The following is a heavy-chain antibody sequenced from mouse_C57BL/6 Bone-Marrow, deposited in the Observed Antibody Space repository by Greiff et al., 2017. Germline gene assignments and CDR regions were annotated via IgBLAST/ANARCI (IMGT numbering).Heavy chain of an antibody. J-gene: IGHJ4*01. CDR2: FYPGRGSI. CDR1: GYTFTEYT. Sequence: QVQLQQSGAELVKPGASVKLSCKASGYTFTEYTIHWVKQRSGQGLEWIGWFYPGRGSINYNEKCKAKATLTADKSSSTVYMELSRLTSEDSAVYFCARHESVYYAMDYWGQGTSVTVSS. V-gene: IGHV1-62-2*01. CDR3: ARHESVYYAMDY.